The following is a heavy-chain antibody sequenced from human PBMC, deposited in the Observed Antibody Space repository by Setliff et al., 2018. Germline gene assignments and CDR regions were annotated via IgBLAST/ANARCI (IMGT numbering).Heavy chain of an antibody. J-gene: IGHJ4*02. CDR3: ERQHLYSSGYYPDY. CDR1: GYSFTDYW. D-gene: IGHD6-19*01. V-gene: IGHV5-51*01. CDR2: IYPGDSDT. Sequence: PGESLKISCKGSGYSFTDYWIAWVRQTPGKGLEWMGIIYPGDSDTRYSPSFQGQVTISADKSVSTAYLQWSSLKASDTAMHYCERQHLYSSGYYPDYWGQGTLVTVSS.